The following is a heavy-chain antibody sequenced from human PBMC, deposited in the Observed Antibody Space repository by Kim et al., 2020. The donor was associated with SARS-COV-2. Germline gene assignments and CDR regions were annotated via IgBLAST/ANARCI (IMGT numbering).Heavy chain of an antibody. CDR1: GYSFSNNW. CDR2: IYPGDSDT. J-gene: IGHJ5*02. Sequence: GESLKISCQGSGYSFSNNWIGWVRQMPGKGLEWMGIIYPGDSDTRYSPSFEGQVTISADKSISTAYLQWSSLKASDTAMYYCARSTAVRKINWFDLWGQGTLVTVSS. V-gene: IGHV5-51*01. D-gene: IGHD6-6*01. CDR3: ARSTAVRKINWFDL.